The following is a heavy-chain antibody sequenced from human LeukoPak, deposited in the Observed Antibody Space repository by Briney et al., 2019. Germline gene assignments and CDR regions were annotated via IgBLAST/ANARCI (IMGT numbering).Heavy chain of an antibody. CDR1: GMPFSSYG. CDR2: ISGSGGST. V-gene: IGHV3-23*01. Sequence: GGSLRLSCEAYGSGMPFSSYGLHWVRQAPGKGLEWVSAISGSGGSTYYADSVKGRFTISRDNAKNTLYLQMNSLRAEDTAVYYCAKAPETTQYYYDSSGYYFQHWGQGTLVTVSS. J-gene: IGHJ1*01. D-gene: IGHD3-22*01. CDR3: AKAPETTQYYYDSSGYYFQH.